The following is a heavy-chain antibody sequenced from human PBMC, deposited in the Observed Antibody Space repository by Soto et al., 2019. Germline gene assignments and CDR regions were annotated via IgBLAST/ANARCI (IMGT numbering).Heavy chain of an antibody. CDR3: GRQQKYATGWSRLYYFGN. CDR2: IYPGDSDV. V-gene: IGHV5-51*01. J-gene: IGHJ4*02. Sequence: RGESLKISCXASGYVFRNNWIGWVRQVPGKGLEWMGIIYPGDSDVRYSPSFQGQITISVDTSINTAYLHLSSLKTSDTALYYCGRQQKYATGWSRLYYFGNWGQGTLVTAPQ. CDR1: GYVFRNNW. D-gene: IGHD6-19*01.